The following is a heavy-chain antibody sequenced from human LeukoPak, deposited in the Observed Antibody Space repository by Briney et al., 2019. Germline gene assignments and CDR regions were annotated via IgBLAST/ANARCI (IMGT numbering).Heavy chain of an antibody. CDR2: INSSSSYI. Sequence: GGSLRLSCAASGFTFSSYCMNWVRQAPGKGLEWVSSINSSSSYIYYADSVKRRFTISRDNAKNSLYLQMNSLRAEDTAVYYCAGMSIAAAGHNWFDPWGQGTLVTVSS. CDR3: AGMSIAAAGHNWFDP. V-gene: IGHV3-21*01. CDR1: GFTFSSYC. J-gene: IGHJ5*02. D-gene: IGHD6-13*01.